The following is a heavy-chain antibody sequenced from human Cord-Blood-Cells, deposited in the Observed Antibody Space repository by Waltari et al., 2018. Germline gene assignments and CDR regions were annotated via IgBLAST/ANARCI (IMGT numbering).Heavy chain of an antibody. J-gene: IGHJ3*02. V-gene: IGHV3-7*01. D-gene: IGHD2-8*01. CDR2: IKQDGSEK. CDR1: GFPFSSYW. CDR3: ASTNDAFDI. Sequence: EVQLVESGGGLVQPGGSLRLSCAASGFPFSSYWMSWVRQAPGKGLEWVANIKQDGSEKYYVDSVKSRFTISRDNAKNSLYLQMNSLRAEDTAVYYCASTNDAFDIWGQGTMVTVSS.